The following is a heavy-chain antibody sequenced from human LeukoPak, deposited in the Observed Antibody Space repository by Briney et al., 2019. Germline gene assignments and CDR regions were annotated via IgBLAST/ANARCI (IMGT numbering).Heavy chain of an antibody. V-gene: IGHV4-39*07. CDR3: ARGSIVVVVAETSDAFDI. CDR1: GGSISSSSYY. J-gene: IGHJ3*02. Sequence: PSETLSLTCTVSGGSISSSSYYWGWIRQPPGKGLEWIGSIYYSGSTYYNPSLKSRVTISVDTSKNQFSLKLSSVTAADTAVYYCARGSIVVVVAETSDAFDIWGQGTMVTVSS. CDR2: IYYSGST. D-gene: IGHD2-15*01.